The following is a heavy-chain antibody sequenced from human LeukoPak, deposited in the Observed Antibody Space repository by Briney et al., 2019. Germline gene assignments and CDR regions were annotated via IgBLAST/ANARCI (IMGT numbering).Heavy chain of an antibody. CDR1: GFTFSSYS. V-gene: IGHV3-21*01. CDR2: ISGSSSYI. Sequence: GGSLRLSCAASGFTFSSYSMNWVRQAPGKGLEWVSSISGSSSYIYYADSVKGRFTISRHNAKNSLYLQMNSLRAEDTAVYYCASVYCSGGSCYSPYYYYMDVWGKGTTVTISS. CDR3: ASVYCSGGSCYSPYYYYMDV. D-gene: IGHD2-15*01. J-gene: IGHJ6*03.